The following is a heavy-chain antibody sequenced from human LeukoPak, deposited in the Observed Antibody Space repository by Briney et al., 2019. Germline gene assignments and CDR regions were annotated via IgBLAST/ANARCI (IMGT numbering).Heavy chain of an antibody. Sequence: SQTLSLTCTVSGGSISSGGYYWSWIRQHPGKGLEWIGYIYYSGSTYYNPSLKSRVTISVDTSKNQFSLKLSSVTAADTAVYYCARRMSMVRGVIITRWFDPWGQGTLVTVSS. CDR3: ARRMSMVRGVIITRWFDP. CDR2: IYYSGST. D-gene: IGHD3-10*01. V-gene: IGHV4-30-4*08. CDR1: GGSISSGGYY. J-gene: IGHJ5*02.